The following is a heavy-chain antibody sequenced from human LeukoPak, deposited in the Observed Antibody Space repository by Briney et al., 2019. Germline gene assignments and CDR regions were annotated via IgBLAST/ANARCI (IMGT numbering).Heavy chain of an antibody. V-gene: IGHV3-72*01. CDR3: GRVGDYFDNNGYAIDAVDA. D-gene: IGHD3-22*01. J-gene: IGHJ3*01. Sequence: PGGSLRLSCGASGFSFRDYYMDWVRQPPGKGLEWVGRIRTKGKSYTTDYAATVKGRFTIPRDDSKILLHLQMNSMKTEDTAMYQRGRVGDYFDNNGYAIDAVDAWGRGTMVTVSS. CDR1: GFSFRDYY. CDR2: IRTKGKSYTT.